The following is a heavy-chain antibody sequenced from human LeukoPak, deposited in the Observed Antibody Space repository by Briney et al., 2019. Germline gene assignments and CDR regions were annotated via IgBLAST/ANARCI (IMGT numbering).Heavy chain of an antibody. Sequence: GGSLRLSCAASGFTLRNYEMNWVRQAPGKGLEWVSYISISGTTLYSADSVKGRFTISRDNAKNSLYLQMHSLRAEDTAVYYCARDLDIVVVPAARFDYWGQGTLVTVSS. CDR3: ARDLDIVVVPAARFDY. J-gene: IGHJ4*02. V-gene: IGHV3-48*03. CDR2: ISISGTTL. CDR1: GFTLRNYE. D-gene: IGHD2-2*03.